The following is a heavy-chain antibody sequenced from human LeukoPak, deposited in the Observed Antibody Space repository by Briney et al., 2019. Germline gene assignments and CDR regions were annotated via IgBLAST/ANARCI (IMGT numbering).Heavy chain of an antibody. CDR1: GVSISTYY. Sequence: SSETLSLTCSVSGVSISTYYWSWIRQPPGRGLEWIGYLFFGGSTNYSPSLKSRVTISSDTSKNQLSLKLTSVTAADTAVYYCARAGGGWSFDYLGQGTLVTVSS. D-gene: IGHD6-19*01. CDR2: LFFGGST. J-gene: IGHJ4*02. CDR3: ARAGGGWSFDY. V-gene: IGHV4-59*01.